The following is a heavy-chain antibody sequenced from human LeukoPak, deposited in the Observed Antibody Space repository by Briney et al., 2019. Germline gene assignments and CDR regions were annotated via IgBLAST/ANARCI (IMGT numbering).Heavy chain of an antibody. J-gene: IGHJ6*02. D-gene: IGHD2-2*01. Sequence: EASVKVSCKASGGTFSSYAISWVRQAPGQGLEWMGGIIPIFGTANYAQKFQGRVTITADESPSTAYMELSRLRSEDTAVYYCASPSGYCSSTSCLRGYYYYYGMDVWGQGTTVTVSS. CDR1: GGTFSSYA. CDR2: IIPIFGTA. V-gene: IGHV1-69*13. CDR3: ASPSGYCSSTSCLRGYYYYYGMDV.